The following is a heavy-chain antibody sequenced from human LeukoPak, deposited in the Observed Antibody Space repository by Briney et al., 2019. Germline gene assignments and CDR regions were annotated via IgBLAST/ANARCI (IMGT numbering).Heavy chain of an antibody. CDR1: GFTVSSNY. CDR2: IYSSGRP. Sequence: GGSLILSCAASGFTVSSNYMSWVRQAPGKGLGWVSVIYSSGRPYYADSVKGRFTISRDNAKNTLYLQMNSLRAEDTAVYYCARGGLGNCSSTSCPPYYYGMDVWGQGTTVTVSS. CDR3: ARGGLGNCSSTSCPPYYYGMDV. D-gene: IGHD2-2*01. V-gene: IGHV3-66*02. J-gene: IGHJ6*02.